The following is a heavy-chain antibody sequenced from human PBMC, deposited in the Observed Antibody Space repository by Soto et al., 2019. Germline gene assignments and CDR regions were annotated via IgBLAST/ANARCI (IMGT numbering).Heavy chain of an antibody. J-gene: IGHJ3*02. CDR3: ARDRLDAFDI. Sequence: GGSLRLSCAASGFTFSSHCIHWVRQAPGKGLVWISYINNISSTIYYADSVKGLSTISRDNAKNSLYLQMNSLRAEDTAVNYCARDRLDAFDIWGQGTMVTVSS. V-gene: IGHV3-48*01. CDR1: GFTFSSHC. D-gene: IGHD6-25*01. CDR2: INNISSTI.